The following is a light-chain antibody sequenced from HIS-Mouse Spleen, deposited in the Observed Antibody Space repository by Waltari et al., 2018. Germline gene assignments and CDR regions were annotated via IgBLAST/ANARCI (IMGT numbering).Light chain of an antibody. CDR3: QVWDSSSDHVV. J-gene: IGLJ2*01. CDR2: DDS. CDR1: NIGSKS. V-gene: IGLV3-21*03. Sequence: SYVLTQPPSVSVAPGKTARITCGGNNIGSKSVHWYQQKPGQAPVLVVYDDSDRPSGSPGRFSGSNSGNTATLTISRGEAGDEADYYCQVWDSSSDHVVFGGGTKLTVL.